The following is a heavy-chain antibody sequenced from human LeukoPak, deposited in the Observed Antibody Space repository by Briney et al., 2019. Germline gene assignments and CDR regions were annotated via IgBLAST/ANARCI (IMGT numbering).Heavy chain of an antibody. D-gene: IGHD3-16*02. CDR3: ARDRRSYRYTVGGYFDY. J-gene: IGHJ4*02. CDR1: GFTFSSYS. Sequence: GGSLRLSCAASGFTFSSYSMNWVRQAPGKGLEWVSYISSSSSTIYYADSVKGRFTISRDNAKNSLYLQMNSLRAEDTAVYYCARDRRSYRYTVGGYFDYWGQGTLVTVSS. V-gene: IGHV3-48*01. CDR2: ISSSSSTI.